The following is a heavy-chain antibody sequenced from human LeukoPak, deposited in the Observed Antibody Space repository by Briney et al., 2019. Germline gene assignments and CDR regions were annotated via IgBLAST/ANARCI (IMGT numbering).Heavy chain of an antibody. V-gene: IGHV4-34*01. CDR3: AVSVGPDAFDI. D-gene: IGHD2-2*01. CDR2: INHSGST. Sequence: PSETLSLTCAVYGGSFSGYYWSWIRQPPGKGLEWIGEINHSGSTNYNPSLKSRVTISVDTSKNQFSLKLSSVTAADTAVYYCAVSVGPDAFDIWGQGTMVTVSS. CDR1: GGSFSGYY. J-gene: IGHJ3*02.